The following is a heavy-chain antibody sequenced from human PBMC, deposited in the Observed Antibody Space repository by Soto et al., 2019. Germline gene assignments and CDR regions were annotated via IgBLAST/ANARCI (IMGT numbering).Heavy chain of an antibody. CDR3: ASQYSSGWYTYYFDY. D-gene: IGHD6-19*01. CDR2: IIPIFGTA. CDR1: GGTFSSYA. J-gene: IGHJ4*02. Sequence: SVKVSCKASGGTFSSYAISWVRQAPGQGLEWMGGIIPIFGTANYAQKFQGRVTITADESTSTAYMELSSLRSEDTAVYCCASQYSSGWYTYYFDYWGQGALVTVSS. V-gene: IGHV1-69*13.